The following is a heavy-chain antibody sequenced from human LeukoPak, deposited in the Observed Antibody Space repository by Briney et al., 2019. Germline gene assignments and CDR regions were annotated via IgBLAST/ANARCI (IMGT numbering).Heavy chain of an antibody. V-gene: IGHV4-34*01. Sequence: PSETLSLTCTVYGGSFSGYYWSWIRQPPGKGLEWIGEINHSGSTNYNPSLKSRVTISVDTSKNQFSLKLSSVTAADTAVYYCARGVQLWQYYFDYWGQGTLVTVSS. CDR1: GGSFSGYY. J-gene: IGHJ4*02. CDR2: INHSGST. CDR3: ARGVQLWQYYFDY. D-gene: IGHD5-18*01.